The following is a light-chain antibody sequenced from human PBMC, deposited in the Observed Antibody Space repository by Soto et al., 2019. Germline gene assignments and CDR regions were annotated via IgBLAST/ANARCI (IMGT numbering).Light chain of an antibody. V-gene: IGLV2-14*01. Sequence: QSVLTQPASVSGSPGQSITISCTGTSSDVGGYNYVSWYQQHPGKAPQIMIYEVSNRPSGVSNRFSGSKSGNTASLTISGLQAEDECHYYCTSYTTSSTSVVFGGGTKVTVL. CDR3: TSYTTSSTSVV. CDR2: EVS. J-gene: IGLJ2*01. CDR1: SSDVGGYNY.